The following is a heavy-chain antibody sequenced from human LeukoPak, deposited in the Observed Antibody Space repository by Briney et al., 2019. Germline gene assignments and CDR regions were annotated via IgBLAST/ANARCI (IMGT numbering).Heavy chain of an antibody. CDR1: GGAFSSYD. CDR3: AADRDYGGNNGWYFDL. CDR2: ITPIFGAA. Sequence: SVKVSCKTSGGAFSSYDISWLRQAPGQGLEWMGGITPIFGAANYAQKFQGRVTITAVESMSTAYMELSSLRSEDTAVYYCAADRDYGGNNGWYFDLWGRGTLVTVSS. D-gene: IGHD4-23*01. J-gene: IGHJ2*01. V-gene: IGHV1-69*13.